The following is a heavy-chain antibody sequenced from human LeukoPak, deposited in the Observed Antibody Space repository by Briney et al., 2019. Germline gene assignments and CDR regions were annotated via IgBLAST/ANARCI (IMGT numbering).Heavy chain of an antibody. CDR3: ARIMNSRYFDY. CDR2: ISGSGGST. J-gene: IGHJ4*02. D-gene: IGHD1-7*01. Sequence: RPGGSLRLSCAASGFTFSSYGMSWVRQAPGKGLEWVSAISGSGGSTYYADSVKGRFTISRDNSKNTLYLQMNSLRAEDTAVYYCARIMNSRYFDYWGQGTLVTVSS. CDR1: GFTFSSYG. V-gene: IGHV3-23*01.